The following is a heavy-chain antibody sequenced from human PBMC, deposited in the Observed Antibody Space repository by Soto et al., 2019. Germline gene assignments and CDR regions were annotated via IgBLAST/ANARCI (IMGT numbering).Heavy chain of an antibody. CDR2: ISSSGSTI. Sequence: SLRLSCAASGFTSSDYYMSWIRQAPGKGLEWVSYISSSGSTIYYADSVKGRFTISRDNAKNSLYLQMNSLRAEDTAVYYCARVGYNWNYYRWFDPWGQGTLVTVSS. CDR3: ARVGYNWNYYRWFDP. CDR1: GFTSSDYY. J-gene: IGHJ5*02. D-gene: IGHD1-7*01. V-gene: IGHV3-11*01.